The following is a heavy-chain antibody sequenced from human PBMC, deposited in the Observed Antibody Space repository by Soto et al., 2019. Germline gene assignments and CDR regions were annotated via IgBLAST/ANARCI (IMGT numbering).Heavy chain of an antibody. J-gene: IGHJ4*02. D-gene: IGHD1-26*01. CDR1: GFTFSSYA. V-gene: IGHV3-23*01. CDR3: ARRGSGSYYDH. CDR2: ISGSGGST. Sequence: EVQLLESGGGLVQPGGSLRLSCAASGFTFSSYAMRWVRQAPVKGLEWVSAISGSGGSTYYADSVKGRFTISRDNSKNTLYLQMNSLRAEHMAVYYCARRGSGSYYDHWGQGTLFTVSS.